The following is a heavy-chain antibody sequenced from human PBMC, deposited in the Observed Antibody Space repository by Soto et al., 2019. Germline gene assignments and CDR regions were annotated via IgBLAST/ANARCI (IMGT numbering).Heavy chain of an antibody. J-gene: IGHJ6*03. CDR3: ARDPLPPFREALKVPYIDV. CDR2: ISSTSRYI. Sequence: GGALRLSCATSGLPFSSYNVNWVRQAPGKGLQWVASISSTSRYIYYADSVKGRCTISRDNANNSLYLQMDSLRADHTAVYYCARDPLPPFREALKVPYIDVWRKGTTVTVSS. V-gene: IGHV3-21*06. CDR1: GLPFSSYN. D-gene: IGHD2-2*01.